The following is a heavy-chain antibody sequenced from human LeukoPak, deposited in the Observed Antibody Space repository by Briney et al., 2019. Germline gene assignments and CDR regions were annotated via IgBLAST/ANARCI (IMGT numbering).Heavy chain of an antibody. D-gene: IGHD3-10*01. CDR3: AREREDYYGSGRPEAFDY. CDR1: GYTFTSYY. J-gene: IGHJ4*02. CDR2: INPTGGST. V-gene: IGHV1-46*01. Sequence: GASVKVSCKASGYTFTSYYMHWVRQAPGEGLEWMGIINPTGGSTSYAQKFQGRVTMTRDTSTSTVYMELSSLRSEDTAVYYCAREREDYYGSGRPEAFDYWGQGTLVTVSS.